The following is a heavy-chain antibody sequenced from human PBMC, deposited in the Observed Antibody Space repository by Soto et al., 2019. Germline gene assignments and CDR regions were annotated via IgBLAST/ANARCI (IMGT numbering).Heavy chain of an antibody. V-gene: IGHV3-30*18. Sequence: QVQLVESGGGVVQPGRSLRLSCAAPGFTFSSYGMHWVRQAPGKGLEWVAVISYDGSNKYYADSVKGRFTISRDNSKNTLYLQMNSLRAEDTAVYYCAKDRHSYCGGDCYSLDYWGQGNLFTVSS. J-gene: IGHJ4*02. CDR2: ISYDGSNK. CDR1: GFTFSSYG. CDR3: AKDRHSYCGGDCYSLDY. D-gene: IGHD2-21*02.